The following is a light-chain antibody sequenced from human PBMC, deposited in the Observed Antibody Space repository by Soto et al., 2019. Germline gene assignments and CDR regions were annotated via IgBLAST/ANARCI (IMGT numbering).Light chain of an antibody. V-gene: IGLV2-14*01. Sequence: QSALTQPAPVSGSPGQSITISCTGTSSDVGGYNYVSWYQQHPGKAPKLMIYEVSNRPSGVSDRFSGSKSDNTASLTISGLQDEDEADYYCSSYTTSTHVFGTGTKVTVL. CDR3: SSYTTSTHV. CDR1: SSDVGGYNY. J-gene: IGLJ1*01. CDR2: EVS.